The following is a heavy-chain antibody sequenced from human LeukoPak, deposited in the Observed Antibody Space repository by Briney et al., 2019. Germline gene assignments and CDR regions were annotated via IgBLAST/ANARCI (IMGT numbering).Heavy chain of an antibody. CDR2: IYYSGST. V-gene: IGHV4-59*08. Sequence: SETLSLTCTVSGGSISSYYWSWIRQPPGKGLEWIGCIYYSGSTNYNPSFKSRVTISVDTSKNQFSLKLSSVTAADTAVYYCARGGWGGSSWYRADYYYYYMDVWGKGTTVTVS. J-gene: IGHJ6*03. CDR1: GGSISSYY. CDR3: ARGGWGGSSWYRADYYYYYMDV. D-gene: IGHD6-13*01.